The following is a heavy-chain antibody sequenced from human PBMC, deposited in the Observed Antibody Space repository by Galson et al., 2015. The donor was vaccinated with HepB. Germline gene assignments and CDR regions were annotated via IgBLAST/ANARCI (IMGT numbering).Heavy chain of an antibody. V-gene: IGHV3-30*04. CDR2: ISYDGSNK. Sequence: SLRLSCAASGFTFSSYAMHWVRQAPGKGLEWVAVISYDGSNKYYADSVKGRFTISRDNSKNTLYLQMNSLRAEDTAVYYCNNIAVAGLPTPRDAFDIWGQGTMVTVSS. CDR1: GFTFSSYA. CDR3: NNIAVAGLPTPRDAFDI. J-gene: IGHJ3*02. D-gene: IGHD6-19*01.